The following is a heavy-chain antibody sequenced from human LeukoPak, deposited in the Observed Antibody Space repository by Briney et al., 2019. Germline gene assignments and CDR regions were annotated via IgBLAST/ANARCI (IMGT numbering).Heavy chain of an antibody. V-gene: IGHV3-7*01. D-gene: IGHD1-14*01. CDR2: IKQDGSEK. J-gene: IGHJ4*02. Sequence: GGSLRLSCAASGFTFSSYWMGWVRQAPGKGLELVANIKQDGSEKYYVDSVKGRFTIPRDNAKNSLYLQMNSLRAEDTAVYYCARNQRRLDYWGQGTLVTVSS. CDR1: GFTFSSYW. CDR3: ARNQRRLDY.